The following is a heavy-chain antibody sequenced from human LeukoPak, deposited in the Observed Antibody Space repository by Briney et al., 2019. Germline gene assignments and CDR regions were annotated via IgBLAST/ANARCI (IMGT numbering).Heavy chain of an antibody. D-gene: IGHD3-22*01. CDR2: IYPGDSDT. V-gene: IGHV5-51*01. CDR1: GYSFTSYW. J-gene: IGHJ4*02. CDR3: ARDRSYDSSGYDY. Sequence: GESLKISCKGSGYSFTSYWIGWVRQMPGEDLEWMGIIYPGDSDTRYSPSFQGQVTISADKSISTAYLQWSSLKASDTAMYYCARDRSYDSSGYDYWGQGTLVTVSS.